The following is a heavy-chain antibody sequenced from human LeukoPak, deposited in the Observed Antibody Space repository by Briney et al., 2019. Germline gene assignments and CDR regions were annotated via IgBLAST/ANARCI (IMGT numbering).Heavy chain of an antibody. CDR2: IRSKAYGGTT. CDR3: TRGRRELLVGPFDY. CDR1: GFTFGDYA. D-gene: IGHD1-26*01. Sequence: GGSLRLSCAASGFTFGDYAMGWFRQAPGKGLEWVGFIRSKAYGGTTEYAASVKGRFTISRDDSKSIAYLQMNSLKTEDTAVYYCTRGRRELLVGPFDYWGQGTLVTVSS. V-gene: IGHV3-49*03. J-gene: IGHJ4*02.